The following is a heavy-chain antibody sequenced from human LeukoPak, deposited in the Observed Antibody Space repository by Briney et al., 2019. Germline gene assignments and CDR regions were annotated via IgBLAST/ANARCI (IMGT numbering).Heavy chain of an antibody. V-gene: IGHV3-74*01. CDR1: GFSFSSYW. CDR3: ARGGLEPVDY. CDR2: INSDGSST. D-gene: IGHD1-1*01. J-gene: IGHJ4*02. Sequence: PGGTLRLSCAASGFSFSSYWMHWVRQAPGKGLVWVSRINSDGSSTSYSDTVKGRFTISRDNAKYTLYLQMNSLRADDTAVYYCARGGLEPVDYWGQGTLVTVSS.